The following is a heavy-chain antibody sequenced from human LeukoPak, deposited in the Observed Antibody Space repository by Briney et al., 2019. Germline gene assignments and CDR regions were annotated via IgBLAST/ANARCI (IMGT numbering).Heavy chain of an antibody. Sequence: SETLSLTCTVSGGSISGYYWSWIRQPPGKGLEWIGYIYYSGTTNYNPSLKSRVTISVDTSKNQFSLKLSSVTAADTAVYYCAREDYCSGGSCYSGYFQHWGQGTLVTVS. D-gene: IGHD2-15*01. V-gene: IGHV4-59*01. CDR1: GGSISGYY. CDR2: IYYSGTT. CDR3: AREDYCSGGSCYSGYFQH. J-gene: IGHJ1*01.